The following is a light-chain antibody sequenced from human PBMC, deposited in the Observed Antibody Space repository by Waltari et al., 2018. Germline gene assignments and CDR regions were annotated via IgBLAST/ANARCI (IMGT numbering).Light chain of an antibody. V-gene: IGKV3-15*01. CDR1: QSISYN. J-gene: IGKJ1*01. CDR2: AAS. CDR3: QQYNNWPQT. Sequence: EIVMTQSPATLSVSPGERATLPCRSSQSISYNLAWYQQKPGQAPRLLISAASTRATGIPARFSGSESGTEFTLTISSMQSEDFAVYYCQQYNNWPQTFGQGTKVEIK.